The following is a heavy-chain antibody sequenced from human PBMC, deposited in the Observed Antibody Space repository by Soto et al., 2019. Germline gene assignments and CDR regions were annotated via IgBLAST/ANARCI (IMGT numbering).Heavy chain of an antibody. CDR3: ARQKKYYYDSSGYYPDY. Sequence: GESLKISCKGSGYSFTSYWIGWVRQMPGKGLEWMGIIYPGDSDTRYSPSFQGQVTISADKSISTAYLQWSILKASDTAMYYCARQKKYYYDSSGYYPDYWGQGTLVTVSS. CDR2: IYPGDSDT. D-gene: IGHD3-22*01. V-gene: IGHV5-51*01. CDR1: GYSFTSYW. J-gene: IGHJ4*02.